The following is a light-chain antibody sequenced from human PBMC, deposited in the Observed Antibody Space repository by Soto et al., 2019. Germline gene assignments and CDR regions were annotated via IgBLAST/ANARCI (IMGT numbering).Light chain of an antibody. CDR1: QSVSLS. J-gene: IGKJ1*01. Sequence: IVLTQSPATLSLSPGGRATLSCRASQSVSLSLAWYQQKPGQAPRLLIYDASKRASGFPARFSGSGSGTDFTLIISSLEPEDFAVYYCQERTGWPPWTFGQGTKVDIK. V-gene: IGKV3-11*01. CDR3: QERTGWPPWT. CDR2: DAS.